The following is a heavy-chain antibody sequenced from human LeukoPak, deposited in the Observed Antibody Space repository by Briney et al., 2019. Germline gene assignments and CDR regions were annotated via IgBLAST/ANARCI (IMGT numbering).Heavy chain of an antibody. Sequence: GASVKVSCKASGGTFISYAISWVGQAPGQGVEWMGGIIPKFGTANYAQKFQGRVTITAGESTSTAYMELSSLRSEDPAVYYCARGGIAAAGYFDYWGQGTLVTVSS. CDR2: IIPKFGTA. J-gene: IGHJ4*02. CDR1: GGTFISYA. CDR3: ARGGIAAAGYFDY. D-gene: IGHD6-13*01. V-gene: IGHV1-69*13.